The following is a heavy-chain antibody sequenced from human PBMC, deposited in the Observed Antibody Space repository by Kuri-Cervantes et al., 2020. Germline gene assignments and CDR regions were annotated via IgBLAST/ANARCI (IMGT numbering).Heavy chain of an antibody. CDR3: ARERATVQLEV. V-gene: IGHV1-18*01. D-gene: IGHD1-1*01. J-gene: IGHJ4*02. CDR2: VSAYNGNT. CDR1: GYTFNIYG. Sequence: ASVKVSCKASGYTFNIYGITWVRQAPGEGLEWMGWVSAYNGNTNYAQKFQGRVTMTTDTSTSTAYMELRSLRSGDTAVYYCARERATVQLEVWGQGTLVTVSS.